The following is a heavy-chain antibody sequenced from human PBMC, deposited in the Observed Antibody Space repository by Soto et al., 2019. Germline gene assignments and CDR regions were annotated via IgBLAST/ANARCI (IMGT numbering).Heavy chain of an antibody. J-gene: IGHJ4*02. D-gene: IGHD2-21*02. Sequence: QVQLMQSGAEVKKPGASVKVSCKASGNTFTNYYILWVRQAPGQGLEWMGTINPSGGHTTYAQKFLGRVTMTRDTSTSTLYMELTSLRSEDTAVYYCARGGHVVVVTAALDYWGQGTLVTVSS. CDR2: INPSGGHT. V-gene: IGHV1-46*01. CDR1: GNTFTNYY. CDR3: ARGGHVVVVTAALDY.